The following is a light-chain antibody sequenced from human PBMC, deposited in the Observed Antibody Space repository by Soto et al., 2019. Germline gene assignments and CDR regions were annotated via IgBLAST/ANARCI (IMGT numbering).Light chain of an antibody. CDR2: DVS. V-gene: IGLV2-14*03. Sequence: QSVLTQPASVSGSPGQSITISCTGTSNEVGVYNFVSWYQHHPGKAPKLLIYDVSNRPSGVSNLFSGSKSGNAASLTISWLQPEDEADYYCSSYTTSNTRQIVFGTGTKVTVL. J-gene: IGLJ1*01. CDR1: SNEVGVYNF. CDR3: SSYTTSNTRQIV.